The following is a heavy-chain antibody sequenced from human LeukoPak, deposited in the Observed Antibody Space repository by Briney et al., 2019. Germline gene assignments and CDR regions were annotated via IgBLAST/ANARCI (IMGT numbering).Heavy chain of an antibody. CDR2: IYYCGST. D-gene: IGHD7-27*01. CDR3: ASSKLGNYYFDY. CDR1: GGSISSGGSY. Sequence: SETLSLTCTVSGGSISSGGSYWSWIRQHPGKGLEWFGYIYYCGSTNYNPSLKSRVTISVDTSKNQFSLKLSSVTAADTAVYYCASSKLGNYYFDYWGQGTLVTVSS. J-gene: IGHJ4*02. V-gene: IGHV4-31*03.